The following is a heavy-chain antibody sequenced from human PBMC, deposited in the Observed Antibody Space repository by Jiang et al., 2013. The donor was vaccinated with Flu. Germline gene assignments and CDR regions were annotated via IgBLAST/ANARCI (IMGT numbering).Heavy chain of an antibody. V-gene: IGHV6-1*01. D-gene: IGHD2-21*02. J-gene: IGHJ4*02. Sequence: TLSLTCAISGDSVSSNSAAWNWIRQSPSRGLEWLGRTYYRSKWYNDYAVSVKSRITINPDTSKNQFSLQLNSVTPEDTALYYCAREGGLVVTAVGGDFDYWGQGTLVTVSS. CDR2: TYYRSKWYN. CDR3: AREGGLVVTAVGGDFDY. CDR1: GDSVSSNSAA.